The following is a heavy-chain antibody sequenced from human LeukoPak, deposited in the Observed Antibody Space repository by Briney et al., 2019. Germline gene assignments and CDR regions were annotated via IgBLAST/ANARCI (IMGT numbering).Heavy chain of an antibody. CDR1: GFTVSNNY. CDR3: ARDPSPAGSEY. V-gene: IGHV3-53*01. D-gene: IGHD6-13*01. CDR2: IYSGGNT. J-gene: IGHJ4*02. Sequence: GGSLRLSCAASGFTVSNNYMSWVRQAPGKGLEWVSVIYSGGNTYYADSVKGRFTISRDNSKNTLYRQMNSLRAEDTAVYYCARDPSPAGSEYWGQGTLVTVS.